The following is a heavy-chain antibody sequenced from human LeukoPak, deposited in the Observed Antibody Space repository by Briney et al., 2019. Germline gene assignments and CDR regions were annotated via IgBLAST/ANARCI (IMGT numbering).Heavy chain of an antibody. CDR2: IYYGEST. CDR1: GGSISSGDYY. Sequence: PSQTLSLTCTASGGSISSGDYYWGWIRQPPGKGLEWIGYIYYGESTYYNPSLKSRVTISVDTSKNQFSLKLSSVTAADTAVYYCARDARITIFGVLIKKSYGMDVWGQGTTVTVSS. CDR3: ARDARITIFGVLIKKSYGMDV. J-gene: IGHJ6*02. V-gene: IGHV4-30-4*01. D-gene: IGHD3-3*01.